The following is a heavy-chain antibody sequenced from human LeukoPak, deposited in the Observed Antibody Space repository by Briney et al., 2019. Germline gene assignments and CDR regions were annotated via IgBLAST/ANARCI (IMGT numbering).Heavy chain of an antibody. Sequence: MTSETLSLTCSVSGGSISSYYWSWIRQPPGKGLEWIGYIYYSGSTNYNPSLKSRVTISVDTSKNQFSLKLTSVTAADTAVYYCARFRGSGNYFDYWGQGTLVTVSS. CDR1: GGSISSYY. V-gene: IGHV4-59*01. CDR3: ARFRGSGNYFDY. D-gene: IGHD3-10*01. J-gene: IGHJ4*02. CDR2: IYYSGST.